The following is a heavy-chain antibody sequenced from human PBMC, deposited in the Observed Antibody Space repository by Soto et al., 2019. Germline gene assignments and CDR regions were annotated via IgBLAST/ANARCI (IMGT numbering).Heavy chain of an antibody. CDR1: GFTFSSHG. Sequence: QVQLVESGGGVVQPGRSLRLSCAASGFTFSSHGMHWVRQAPGKGLEWVAVISYDGSNKYYADSVKGRFTISRDNSKNTLYLQMNSLRAEDTAVYYCAKPGSGWSRFGDGMDVWGQGTTVTVSS. CDR2: ISYDGSNK. J-gene: IGHJ6*02. V-gene: IGHV3-30*18. CDR3: AKPGSGWSRFGDGMDV. D-gene: IGHD6-19*01.